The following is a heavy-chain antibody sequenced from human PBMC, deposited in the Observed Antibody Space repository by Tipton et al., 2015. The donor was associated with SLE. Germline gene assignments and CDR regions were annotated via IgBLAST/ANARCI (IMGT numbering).Heavy chain of an antibody. CDR3: ASEGRRSFYDSILAF. J-gene: IGHJ3*01. D-gene: IGHD3-22*01. Sequence: LRLSCAVNCESFSGHYWSWIRQSPGKGLEWIGDINHGGDTNYNPSLESRVTILKDTSENQFSLRLNSVTAADTAVYYCASEGRRSFYDSILAFWGPGTMVLVSS. V-gene: IGHV4-34*01. CDR1: CESFSGHY. CDR2: INHGGDT.